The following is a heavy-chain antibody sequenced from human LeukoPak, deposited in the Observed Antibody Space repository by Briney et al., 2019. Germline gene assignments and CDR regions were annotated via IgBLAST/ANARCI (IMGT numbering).Heavy chain of an antibody. V-gene: IGHV3-23*01. Sequence: GGSLRLSCAASGFTFNTFAMSWVRQAPGKGLECVSIINDGGGDTYYADSAKGRFTISRDNAKNSLYLQMNSLRAEDTAVYYCAALNSRSSPDYWGQGTLVTVSS. CDR1: GFTFNTFA. CDR3: AALNSRSSPDY. D-gene: IGHD2-2*01. J-gene: IGHJ4*02. CDR2: INDGGGDT.